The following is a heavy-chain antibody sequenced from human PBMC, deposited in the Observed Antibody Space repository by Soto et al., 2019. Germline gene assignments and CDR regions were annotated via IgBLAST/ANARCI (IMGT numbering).Heavy chain of an antibody. V-gene: IGHV3-23*01. D-gene: IGHD3-22*01. J-gene: IGHJ4*02. CDR1: GFTFKNYA. Sequence: EVQLLESGGGLVQPGGSLRLSCAASGFTFKNYAMTWVRQAPGKGLEWVSGIAANGGSTDYADSVKGRFTISRDNSKNMLYPQMKSLRVDDTAVYYCAKDQSYYYDSSGSRAEYGGQGTLVTVSS. CDR3: AKDQSYYYDSSGSRAEY. CDR2: IAANGGST.